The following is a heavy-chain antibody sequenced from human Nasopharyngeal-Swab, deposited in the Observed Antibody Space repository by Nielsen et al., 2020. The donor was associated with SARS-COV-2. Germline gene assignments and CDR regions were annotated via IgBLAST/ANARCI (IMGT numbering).Heavy chain of an antibody. D-gene: IGHD2-21*02. J-gene: IGHJ1*01. V-gene: IGHV3-43*02. CDR2: ISGDGGST. Sequence: GESLKISCAASEFTFDDYAMHWVRQAPGKGLEWVSLISGDGGSTYYADSVKGRFTISRDNSKNSLYLQMNSLRTEDTALYYCAKDCGGDCYPAEYFQHWGQGTLVTVSS. CDR1: EFTFDDYA. CDR3: AKDCGGDCYPAEYFQH.